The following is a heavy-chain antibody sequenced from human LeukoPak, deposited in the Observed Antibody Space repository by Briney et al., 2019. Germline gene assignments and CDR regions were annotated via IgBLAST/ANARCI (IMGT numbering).Heavy chain of an antibody. D-gene: IGHD4-17*01. V-gene: IGHV3-30*02. CDR2: IRYDGSNK. CDR1: GFTFSSYG. CDR3: AKDGDYGDYVSAFVI. Sequence: GGSLRLSCAASGFTFSSYGMHWVRQAPGKGLEWVAFIRYDGSNKYYADSVKGRFTISRDNSKNTLYLQMNSLRAEDTAVYYCAKDGDYGDYVSAFVIWGQGTMVTVSS. J-gene: IGHJ3*02.